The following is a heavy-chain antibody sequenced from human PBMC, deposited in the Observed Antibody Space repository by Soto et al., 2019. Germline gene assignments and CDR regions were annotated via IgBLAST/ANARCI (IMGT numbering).Heavy chain of an antibody. CDR2: GYHSGST. J-gene: IGHJ4*02. CDR3: ARVIRAVGVPFDY. CDR1: GGSLKTYS. V-gene: IGHV4-59*01. D-gene: IGHD2-8*01. Sequence: QVQLQESGPGLVKPSETLSLTCNVSGGSLKTYSWSWIRKPPGKGLEWIGYGYHSGSTNYNPSLQSRATISLDTSKNQFSLRLSSVTPADTAVYYCARVIRAVGVPFDYWGQGTLVTVSS.